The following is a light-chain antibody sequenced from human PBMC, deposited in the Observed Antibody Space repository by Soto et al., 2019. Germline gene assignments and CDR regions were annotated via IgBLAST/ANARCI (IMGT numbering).Light chain of an antibody. V-gene: IGLV2-11*01. Sequence: QSALTQPRSVSGSPGQSVTNSCTGTSSDVGAYNYVSWYQQHPGKAPKLMISDVSKRPSGVPDRFSGSKSGNTASLTISGLQAEDEADYYCCSYAGSYTVLFGGGTKLTVL. J-gene: IGLJ2*01. CDR2: DVS. CDR3: CSYAGSYTVL. CDR1: SSDVGAYNY.